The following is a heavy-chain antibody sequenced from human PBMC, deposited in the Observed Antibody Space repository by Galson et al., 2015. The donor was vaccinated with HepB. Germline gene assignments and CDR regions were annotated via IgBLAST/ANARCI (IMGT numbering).Heavy chain of an antibody. CDR3: ARGATGYCSGGSCYSTPWFDP. V-gene: IGHV3-30*03. CDR2: ISYDGSNK. J-gene: IGHJ5*02. Sequence: SLRLSCAASGFTFSSYGMHWVRQAPGKGLEWVAVISYDGSNKYYADSVKGRFTISRDNSKNTLYLQMNSLRAEDTAVYYCARGATGYCSGGSCYSTPWFDPWGQGTLVTVSS. D-gene: IGHD2-15*01. CDR1: GFTFSSYG.